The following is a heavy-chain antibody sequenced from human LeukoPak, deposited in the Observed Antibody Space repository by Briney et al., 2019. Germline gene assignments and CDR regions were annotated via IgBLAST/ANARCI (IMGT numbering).Heavy chain of an antibody. J-gene: IGHJ6*02. CDR3: ARDNWNYGSSMDV. Sequence: SETLSLTCTVSGGSISGYYWSWIRQPPGKGLEWIGYIYDNGSTNYNPSLESRVTISVDTSKNQFSLKLSSVTAADTAVYYCARDNWNYGSSMDVWGQGTTVTVSS. D-gene: IGHD1-7*01. CDR1: GGSISGYY. V-gene: IGHV4-59*01. CDR2: IYDNGST.